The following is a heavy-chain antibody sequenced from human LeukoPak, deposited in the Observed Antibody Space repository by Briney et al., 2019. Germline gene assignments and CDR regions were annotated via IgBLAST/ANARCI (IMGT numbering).Heavy chain of an antibody. CDR3: ARDLGPYYYYGMDV. D-gene: IGHD7-27*01. CDR2: ISGSGGST. Sequence: GGSLRLSCAASGFTFSSYAMSWVRQAPGKGLQWVSVISGSGGSTYYADSVKGRFTISRDNSKNTLYLQMNSLRAEDTAVYYCARDLGPYYYYGMDVWGQGTTVTVSS. V-gene: IGHV3-23*01. CDR1: GFTFSSYA. J-gene: IGHJ6*02.